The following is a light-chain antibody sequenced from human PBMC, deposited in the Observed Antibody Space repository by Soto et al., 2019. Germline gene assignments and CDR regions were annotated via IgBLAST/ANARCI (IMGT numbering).Light chain of an antibody. Sequence: EIVLTQSPGTLSLSPGERATLSCRASQSVSSSYLAWYQQKTGQAPRLLSYGASSRATGIRVRFSGSGSRTVFTLNISRLEAEDLAGYYWQQYRPCGKGTKVEIK. J-gene: IGKJ1*01. CDR2: GAS. V-gene: IGKV3-20*01. CDR1: QSVSSSY. CDR3: QQYRP.